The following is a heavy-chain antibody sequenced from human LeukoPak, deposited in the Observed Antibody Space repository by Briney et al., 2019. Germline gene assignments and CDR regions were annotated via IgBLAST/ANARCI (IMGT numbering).Heavy chain of an antibody. CDR2: INQSGST. CDR1: GGSLSGFY. Sequence: SETLSLTCAVYGGSLSGFYWSWIRQSPGKGLEWIGEINQSGSTNYNPSLKSRVTISVDTSKNQFSLKLSSVTAADTAVYYCALSRVEDYFDYWGQGTLVTVSS. CDR3: ALSRVEDYFDY. J-gene: IGHJ4*02. D-gene: IGHD1-26*01. V-gene: IGHV4-34*01.